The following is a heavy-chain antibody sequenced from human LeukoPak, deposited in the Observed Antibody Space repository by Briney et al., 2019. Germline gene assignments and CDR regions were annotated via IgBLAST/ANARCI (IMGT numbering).Heavy chain of an antibody. D-gene: IGHD3-16*01. V-gene: IGHV3-33*01. CDR1: GFTFSSYG. J-gene: IGHJ4*02. CDR2: IWYDGSNK. CDR3: ARALQWAGEGYFDY. Sequence: GRSLRLSCAASGFTFSSYGMHWVRQAPGKGLEWVAVIWYDGSNKYYADSVKGRFTISRDNSKNTLYLQMNSLRAEDTAVYYCARALQWAGEGYFDYWGQGTLVTVSS.